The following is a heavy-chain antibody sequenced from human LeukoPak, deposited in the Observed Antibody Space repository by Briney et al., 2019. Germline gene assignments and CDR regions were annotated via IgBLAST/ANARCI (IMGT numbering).Heavy chain of an antibody. CDR3: TRERWLDY. D-gene: IGHD5-24*01. J-gene: IGHJ4*02. CDR1: GFTFSRYW. V-gene: IGHV3-74*03. CDR2: ISPDGSTT. Sequence: GGSLRLSCAASGFTFSRYWMHWVRQAPGKGLMWVSRISPDGSTTLYADSVKGRFTISRDNAKNTLYLQMNSLGAEDTAVYYCTRERWLDYWGQGTLVTVSS.